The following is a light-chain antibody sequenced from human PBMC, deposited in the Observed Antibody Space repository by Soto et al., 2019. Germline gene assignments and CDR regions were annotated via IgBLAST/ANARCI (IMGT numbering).Light chain of an antibody. V-gene: IGLV2-14*01. CDR2: EVS. CDR3: SSYTSSSTPYV. Sequence: QSALTQPASVSGSPGQSITISCTGTSSDDGCYNYVSWYQQHPGKAPKLMIYEVSNRPSGVSNRFSGSKSGNTASLTISGLQAEDEDDYYCSSYTSSSTPYVVGTGTKLTVL. J-gene: IGLJ1*01. CDR1: SSDDGCYNY.